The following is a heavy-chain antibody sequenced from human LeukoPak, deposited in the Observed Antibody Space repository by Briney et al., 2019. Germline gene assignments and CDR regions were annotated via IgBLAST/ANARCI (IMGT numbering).Heavy chain of an antibody. CDR2: MKEDGNEK. V-gene: IGHV3-7*01. Sequence: GGSLRLSCVVSGFMFSSNTMTWVRQAPGKGLEWVANMKEDGNEKHYVDSVKGRFTISRDNAKNPLYLQMNSLRAEDTAVYYCATGGRRYYADWGQGTLVTVSS. CDR1: GFMFSSNT. D-gene: IGHD2/OR15-2a*01. CDR3: ATGGRRYYAD. J-gene: IGHJ4*02.